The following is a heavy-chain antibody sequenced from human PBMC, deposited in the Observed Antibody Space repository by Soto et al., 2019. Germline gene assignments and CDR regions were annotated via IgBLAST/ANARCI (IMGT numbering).Heavy chain of an antibody. CDR1: GGSISSYY. D-gene: IGHD3-3*01. CDR2: IYYSGST. CDR3: ARDRALDCWSGYYTGHGWFDP. V-gene: IGHV4-59*01. Sequence: SETLSLTCTVSGGSISSYYWSWIRQPPGKGLEWIGYIYYSGSTNYNPSLKSRVTISVDTSKNQFSLKLSSVTAADTAVYYCARDRALDCWSGYYTGHGWFDPWGQGTLVTVSS. J-gene: IGHJ5*02.